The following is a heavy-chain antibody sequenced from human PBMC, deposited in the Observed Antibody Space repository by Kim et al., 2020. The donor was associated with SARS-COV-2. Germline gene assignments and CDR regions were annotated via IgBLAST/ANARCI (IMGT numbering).Heavy chain of an antibody. V-gene: IGHV3-15*01. D-gene: IGHD1-26*01. Sequence: GGSLRLSCAASGFTFSNAWMSWVRQAPGKGLEWVGRIKSKTDGGTTDYAAPVKGRFTISRDDSKNTLYLQMNSLKIEDTAVYYCTTDLVLSGVGATTPDYWGQGTLVTVSS. CDR1: GFTFSNAW. CDR2: IKSKTDGGTT. J-gene: IGHJ4*02. CDR3: TTDLVLSGVGATTPDY.